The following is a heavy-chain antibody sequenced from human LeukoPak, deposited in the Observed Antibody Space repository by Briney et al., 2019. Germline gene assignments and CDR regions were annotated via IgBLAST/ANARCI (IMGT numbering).Heavy chain of an antibody. CDR3: ARGGWYYFDY. J-gene: IGHJ4*02. D-gene: IGHD6-19*01. Sequence: SETLSLTCSVSGGSISSSSYYWGWIRQPPGKGLEWIGSIYYSGSTHYNPSLKSRVTISVDTSKNQFSLKLSSVTAADTAVYYCARGGWYYFDYWGQGTLVTVSS. CDR2: IYYSGST. CDR1: GGSISSSSYY. V-gene: IGHV4-39*01.